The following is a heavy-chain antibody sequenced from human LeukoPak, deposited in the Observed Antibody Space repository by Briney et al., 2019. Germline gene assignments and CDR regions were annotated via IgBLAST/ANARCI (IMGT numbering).Heavy chain of an antibody. Sequence: GGSLRLSCAASGFTFSSYGVHWVRQAPGKGLEWVAVISYDGSNKYYADSVKGRFTISRDNSKNTLYLQMNSLRAEDTAVYYCAKDPRDIVVVPAAILQWLVPYYFDYWGQGTLVTVSS. CDR3: AKDPRDIVVVPAAILQWLVPYYFDY. V-gene: IGHV3-30*18. D-gene: IGHD2-2*02. CDR2: ISYDGSNK. J-gene: IGHJ4*02. CDR1: GFTFSSYG.